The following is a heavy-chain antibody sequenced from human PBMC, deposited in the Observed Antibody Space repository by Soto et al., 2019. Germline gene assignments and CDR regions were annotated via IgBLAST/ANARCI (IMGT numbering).Heavy chain of an antibody. Sequence: GASVKVSCKASGYTFTSYYMHWVRQAPGQGLEWMGIINPSGGSTSYAQKFQGRVTITRDTSASTAYMELSSLRSEDTAVYYCARLIDFSIAAAGRPTDYWGQGTLVTVSS. CDR3: ARLIDFSIAAAGRPTDY. V-gene: IGHV1-46*01. J-gene: IGHJ4*02. CDR1: GYTFTSYY. CDR2: INPSGGST. D-gene: IGHD6-13*01.